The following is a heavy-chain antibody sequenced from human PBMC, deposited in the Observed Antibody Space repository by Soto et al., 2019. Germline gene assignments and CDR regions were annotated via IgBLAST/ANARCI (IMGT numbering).Heavy chain of an antibody. CDR2: IIPIFGTA. CDR1: GGTFSSYA. Sequence: QVQLVQSGAEVKKPGSSVKVSCKASGGTFSSYAISWMRQAPGQGLEWMEGIIPIFGTANYAQKVQGRVKITADEAPSTAYMQLSSLRSEDTAVYYCARDSGLDYGDYEGDYGMDVWGQGTTVPVSS. D-gene: IGHD4-17*01. J-gene: IGHJ6*02. V-gene: IGHV1-69*12. CDR3: ARDSGLDYGDYEGDYGMDV.